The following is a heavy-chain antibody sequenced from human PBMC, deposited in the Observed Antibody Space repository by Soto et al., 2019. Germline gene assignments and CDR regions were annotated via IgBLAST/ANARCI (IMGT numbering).Heavy chain of an antibody. CDR3: ARCYGAGSPYYYGMDV. CDR1: GGTFSSYA. J-gene: IGHJ6*02. CDR2: IIPIFGTA. V-gene: IGHV1-69*01. D-gene: IGHD3-10*01. Sequence: QVQLVQSGAEVKKPGSSVKVSCKASGGTFSSYAISWVRQAPGQGLEWMGGIIPIFGTANYAQKFQGRVTIAANASANSAYTELSSLRTEDTDEYYCARCYGAGSPYYYGMDVWGQGTTVTVSS.